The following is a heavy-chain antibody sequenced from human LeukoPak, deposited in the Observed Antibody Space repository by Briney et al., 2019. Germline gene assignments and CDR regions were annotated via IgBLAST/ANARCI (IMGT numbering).Heavy chain of an antibody. CDR3: TRGGSSHSFDY. J-gene: IGHJ4*02. Sequence: ASVKVSCKASGYTFTNYAMHWVRQAPGQRLEWMGWINGGNGYTKYSQNFRGRVTITRDTFASTAYMELSSLRSEDTAVYYCTRGGSSHSFDYWGQGTLVTVSS. CDR1: GYTFTNYA. CDR2: INGGNGYT. V-gene: IGHV1-3*01. D-gene: IGHD3-16*01.